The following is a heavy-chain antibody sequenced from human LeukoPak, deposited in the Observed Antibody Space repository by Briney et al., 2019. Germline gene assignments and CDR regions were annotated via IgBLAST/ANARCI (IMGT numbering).Heavy chain of an antibody. D-gene: IGHD6-19*01. CDR2: IYYSGST. J-gene: IGHJ4*02. Sequence: SETLSPTCTVSGGSISSSSYYWGWIRQPPGKGLEWIGSIYYSGSTYYNPSLKSRVTISVDTSKNQFSLKLSSVTAADTAVYYCARGGGWYDRRRGYYFDYWGQGTLVTVSS. CDR1: GGSISSSSYY. V-gene: IGHV4-39*07. CDR3: ARGGGWYDRRRGYYFDY.